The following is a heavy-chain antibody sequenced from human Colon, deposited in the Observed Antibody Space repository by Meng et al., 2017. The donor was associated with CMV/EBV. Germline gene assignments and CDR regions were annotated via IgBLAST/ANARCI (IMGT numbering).Heavy chain of an antibody. CDR2: ISSSSSYI. J-gene: IGHJ6*02. Sequence: GESLKISCAASGFTFSSYSMNWVRQAPGKGLEWVSSISSSSSYIYYADSVKGRFTISRDNAKNSLYLQMNSLRAEDTAVYYCLRGLRFLTGYGMDVWGQGTTVTVSS. CDR3: LRGLRFLTGYGMDV. CDR1: GFTFSSYS. D-gene: IGHD3-3*01. V-gene: IGHV3-21*01.